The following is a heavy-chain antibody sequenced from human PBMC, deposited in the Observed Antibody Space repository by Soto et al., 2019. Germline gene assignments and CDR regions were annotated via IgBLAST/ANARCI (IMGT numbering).Heavy chain of an antibody. CDR2: INSDGSIT. Sequence: GGSLRLSCAASGFTFSSNWMHWVRQAPGKGLVWVSRINSDGSITSHADSVKGQFTISRDNAKNTLYLQMNSLRAEDTAVYYCARGSSSWYVSFDYWGQGILVTVSS. CDR3: ARGSSSWYVSFDY. D-gene: IGHD6-13*01. J-gene: IGHJ4*02. V-gene: IGHV3-74*01. CDR1: GFTFSSNW.